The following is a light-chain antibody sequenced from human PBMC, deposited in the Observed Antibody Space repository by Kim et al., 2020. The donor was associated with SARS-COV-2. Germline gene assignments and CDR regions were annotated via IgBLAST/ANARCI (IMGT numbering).Light chain of an antibody. J-gene: IGLJ1*01. Sequence: QSVLTQTPSASGTPGQRVTISCSGSSSNIGGNYVHWYQQLPGAAPKLLIYVNDQRPSGVPDRFSASKSGTSASLAISGLRSEDEAEYYCAAWDDSLSGYVFGPGTKVTVL. V-gene: IGLV1-47*02. CDR3: AAWDDSLSGYV. CDR2: VND. CDR1: SSNIGGNY.